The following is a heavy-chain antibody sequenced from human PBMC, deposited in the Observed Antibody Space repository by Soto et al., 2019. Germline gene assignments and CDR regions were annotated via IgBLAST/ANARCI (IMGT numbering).Heavy chain of an antibody. D-gene: IGHD1-26*01. CDR3: ARGSGSGSYFAFDI. J-gene: IGHJ3*02. V-gene: IGHV3-48*04. CDR2: ISSSGSTI. CDR1: GFTFSSYN. Sequence: EVQLVESGGGLVQPGGSLRLSCAASGFTFSSYNMNWVRQAPGKGLEWISYISSSGSTIYYADSVKGRFTISRDNAKNSLYLQMNSLRAEDTAVYYCARGSGSGSYFAFDIWGQGTMVTVSS.